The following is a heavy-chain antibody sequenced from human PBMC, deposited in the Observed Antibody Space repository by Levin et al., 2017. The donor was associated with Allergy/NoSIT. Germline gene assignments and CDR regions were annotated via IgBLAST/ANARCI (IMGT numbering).Heavy chain of an antibody. J-gene: IGHJ4*02. CDR1: GFTFSDHY. CDR2: TRNKANSYTT. Sequence: GESLKISCAASGFTFSDHYMDWVRQAPGKGLEWVGRTRNKANSYTTEYAASVKGRFTISRDDSENSLYLQMNSLKTEDTAVYYCARVGDYGSATKAFYFDHWGQGTLVTVSS. D-gene: IGHD3-10*01. V-gene: IGHV3-72*01. CDR3: ARVGDYGSATKAFYFDH.